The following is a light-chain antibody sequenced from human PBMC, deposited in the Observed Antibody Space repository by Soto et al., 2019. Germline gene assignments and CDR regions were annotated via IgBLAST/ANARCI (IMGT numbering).Light chain of an antibody. Sequence: QPVLTQSPSASASLGASVKLTCTLSSGHSSYAIAWHQQQPEKGPRYLMKLNSDGSHSKGDGIPDRFSGSSSGAERYLIISSLQSEDEADYYCQTWGTGTHVFGTGIKLTVL. J-gene: IGLJ1*01. CDR2: LNSDGSH. V-gene: IGLV4-69*01. CDR1: SGHSSYA. CDR3: QTWGTGTHV.